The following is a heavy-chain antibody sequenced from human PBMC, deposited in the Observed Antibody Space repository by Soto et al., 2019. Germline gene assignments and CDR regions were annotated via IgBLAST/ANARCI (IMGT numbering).Heavy chain of an antibody. CDR1: GFTFSSYA. V-gene: IGHV3-23*01. D-gene: IGHD3-10*01. CDR3: ARGDRGGSGSPASYYYSGLDV. CDR2: VSAGGDMT. J-gene: IGHJ6*02. Sequence: DVQLLESGGHLVQPGGSLRLSCAASGFTFSSYAMSWVRQAPGKGLEWVSSVSAGGDMTYYSDSVKGRFTISSDNSNNAPFLQMNILRIEDTALYYCARGDRGGSGSPASYYYSGLDVWGQGTTVTVS.